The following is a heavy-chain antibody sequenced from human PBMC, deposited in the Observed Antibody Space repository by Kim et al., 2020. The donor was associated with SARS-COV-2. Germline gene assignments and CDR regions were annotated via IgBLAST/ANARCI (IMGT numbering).Heavy chain of an antibody. Sequence: DGGRPSYADSVKGRFTISRDIAKNTLYLQMNNLRVEDTAVYYCTKSDWFDPWGQGTLVTVSS. J-gene: IGHJ5*02. CDR3: TKSDWFDP. CDR2: DGGRP. V-gene: IGHV3-74*01.